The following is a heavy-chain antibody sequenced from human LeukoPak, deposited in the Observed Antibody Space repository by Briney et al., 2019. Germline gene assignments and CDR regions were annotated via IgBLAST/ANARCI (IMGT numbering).Heavy chain of an antibody. V-gene: IGHV3-53*01. CDR1: GFIVSSNY. CDR2: LYISGGT. CDR3: AKSSSVTTGSPTDY. J-gene: IGHJ4*02. Sequence: GGSLRLSCAASGFIVSSNYMTWVRQAPGKGLEWVSILYISGGTYYADSVKGRFTISRDNSKNTVYLQMNSLRAEDTAVYYCAKSSSVTTGSPTDYWGQGTLVAVSS. D-gene: IGHD4-17*01.